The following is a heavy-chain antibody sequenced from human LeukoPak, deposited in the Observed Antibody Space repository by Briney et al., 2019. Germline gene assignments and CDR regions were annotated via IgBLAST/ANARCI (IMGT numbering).Heavy chain of an antibody. J-gene: IGHJ4*02. CDR3: AKQDTSMDYFDY. Sequence: GGSLRLSCVASGFTFSSYALSWVRQAPGKGLDCVSVISGSDGYTYYADSVKGRFTISRDNSKNTLYPQMNSLRAEDTAIYYCAKQDTSMDYFDYWGQGTLVTVSS. V-gene: IGHV3-23*01. CDR2: ISGSDGYT. D-gene: IGHD5-18*01. CDR1: GFTFSSYA.